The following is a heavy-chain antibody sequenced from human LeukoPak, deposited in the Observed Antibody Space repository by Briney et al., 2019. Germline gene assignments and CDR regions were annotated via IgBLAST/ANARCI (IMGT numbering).Heavy chain of an antibody. V-gene: IGHV3-30-3*01. CDR2: ISYDGSNK. Sequence: GGSLRLSCAASGFTFSSYAMHWVRQAPGKGLEWVAVISYDGSNKYYADSVKGRFTISRDNAKNSLYLQMNSLRAEDTAVYYCARDLMLGDFWSGYLGGYNWFDPWGQGTLVTVSS. CDR1: GFTFSSYA. D-gene: IGHD3-3*01. CDR3: ARDLMLGDFWSGYLGGYNWFDP. J-gene: IGHJ5*02.